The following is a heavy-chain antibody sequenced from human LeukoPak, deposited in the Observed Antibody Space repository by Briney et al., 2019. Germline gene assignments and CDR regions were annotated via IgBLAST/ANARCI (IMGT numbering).Heavy chain of an antibody. J-gene: IGHJ4*02. D-gene: IGHD3-10*01. CDR2: IYPGDSDT. Sequence: GASVKVSCKASGYTFTSCWIGWVRQMPGKGLEWRGIIYPGDSDTRDSPSFQGQVTISADKSISTAYLQWSRLKASDTAMYYCARRSYYGSGIYVHFDNWGQGTLVTVSS. V-gene: IGHV5-51*01. CDR1: GYTFTSCW. CDR3: ARRSYYGSGIYVHFDN.